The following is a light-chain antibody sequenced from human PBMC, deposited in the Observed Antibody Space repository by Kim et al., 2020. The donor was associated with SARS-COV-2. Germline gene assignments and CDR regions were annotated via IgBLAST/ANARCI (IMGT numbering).Light chain of an antibody. V-gene: IGLV4-60*03. CDR2: LEGSGSY. Sequence: QPVLTQSSSASASLGSSVKLTCTLSSGRSSYIIAWHQQQPGKAPRYLMKLEGSGSYNKGSGVPDRFSGSSSGADRYLTISNLQSEDEADYYCETWDSNTPVFGGGTKLTVL. J-gene: IGLJ3*02. CDR1: SGRSSYI. CDR3: ETWDSNTPV.